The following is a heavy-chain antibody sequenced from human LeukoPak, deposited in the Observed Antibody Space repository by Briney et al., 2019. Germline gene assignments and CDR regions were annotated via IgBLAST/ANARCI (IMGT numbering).Heavy chain of an antibody. CDR3: AKDPAIAPAGDAFDI. Sequence: GGSLRLSCTASGFTFSNYAMHWVRQAPGKGLEWVTFISYDGSNKLYADSVKGRFTISRDNSKNTLYLQMNSLRAEDTAVYFRAKDPAIAPAGDAFDIWGQGTMVTVSS. J-gene: IGHJ3*02. CDR2: ISYDGSNK. D-gene: IGHD2-21*02. CDR1: GFTFSNYA. V-gene: IGHV3-30*18.